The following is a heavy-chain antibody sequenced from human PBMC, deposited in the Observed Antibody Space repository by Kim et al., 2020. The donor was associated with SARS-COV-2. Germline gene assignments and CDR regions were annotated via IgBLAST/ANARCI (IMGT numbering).Heavy chain of an antibody. V-gene: IGHV1-2*02. D-gene: IGHD3-10*01. J-gene: IGHJ5*02. CDR1: GYTFTGYY. CDR2: INPNSGGT. Sequence: ASVKVSCKASGYTFTGYYMHWVRQAPGQGLEWMGWINPNSGGTNYAQKFQGRVTMTRDTSISTAYMELSRLRSDDTAVYYWAVGHYYYGWHSGDPWGQGTLVTVSS. CDR3: AVGHYYYGWHSGDP.